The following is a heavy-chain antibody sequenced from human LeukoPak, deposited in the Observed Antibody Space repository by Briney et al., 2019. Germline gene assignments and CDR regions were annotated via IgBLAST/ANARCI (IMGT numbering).Heavy chain of an antibody. CDR2: ISSSSSTI. D-gene: IGHD6-6*01. J-gene: IGHJ4*02. Sequence: GGSLRLSCAASGFTFSSYSMNWVRQAPGKGLEWVSYISSSSSTIYYADSVKGRFTISRDNAKNSLCLQMNSLRAEDTAVYYCAREVAARFDYWGQGTLVTVSS. V-gene: IGHV3-48*01. CDR1: GFTFSSYS. CDR3: AREVAARFDY.